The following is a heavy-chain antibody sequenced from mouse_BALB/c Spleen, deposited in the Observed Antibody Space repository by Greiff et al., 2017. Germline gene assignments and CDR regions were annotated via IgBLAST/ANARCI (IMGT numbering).Heavy chain of an antibody. CDR1: GYTFTDYN. CDR2: INPNYGST. CDR3: ARREIYGSYVPFDY. Sequence: VQLQQFGAELVKPGASVKISCTASGYTFTDYNMDWVKQSHGKSLEWIGDINPNYGSTNYNQKFKGKATLTVDKSSSTAYMELRSLTSEDTAVYYCARREIYGSYVPFDYWGQGTTLTVSS. J-gene: IGHJ2*01. V-gene: IGHV1-18*01. D-gene: IGHD1-1*02.